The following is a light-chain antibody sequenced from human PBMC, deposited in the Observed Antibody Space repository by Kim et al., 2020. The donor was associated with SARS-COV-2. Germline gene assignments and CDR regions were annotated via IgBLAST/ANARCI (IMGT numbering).Light chain of an antibody. CDR3: SSYTTTSTLV. CDR2: DVN. CDR1: SSDVGGYNF. Sequence: GQSITISCTGTSSDVGGYNFVSWYQQHPGKAPKLMIYDVNIRPSGVSSRFSGSKSGSTASLTISGLQAEDEADYCCSSYTTTSTLVFGGGTKVTVL. V-gene: IGLV2-14*03. J-gene: IGLJ2*01.